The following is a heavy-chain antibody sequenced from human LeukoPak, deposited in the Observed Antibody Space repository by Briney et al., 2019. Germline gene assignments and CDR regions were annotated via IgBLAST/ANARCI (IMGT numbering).Heavy chain of an antibody. CDR1: GGSISSSSYY. J-gene: IGHJ5*02. D-gene: IGHD3-16*01. Sequence: PSETLSLTCTVSGGSISSSSYYWGWIRQPPGKGLEWIGSIYYRGSTYYNPSLKSRVTISVDTSKNQFSLKLSSVTAADTAVYYCARRPYGMNWFDPWGQGTLVTVSS. CDR3: ARRPYGMNWFDP. V-gene: IGHV4-39*01. CDR2: IYYRGST.